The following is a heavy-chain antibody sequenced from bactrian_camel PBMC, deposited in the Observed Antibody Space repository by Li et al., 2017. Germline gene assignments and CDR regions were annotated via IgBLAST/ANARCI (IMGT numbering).Heavy chain of an antibody. Sequence: VQLVESGGGSVQAGGSLRLSCAASGTTVTTHCMAWFRQAPGKKREAVGYIDASGSTTYADSVKGRFTISRENVKNTVYLQMNSLKPEDTAMYYCAAETVNTYCTPWSDFNYWGQGTQVTVS. D-gene: IGHD1*01. V-gene: IGHV3S53*01. CDR1: GTTVTTHC. CDR3: AAETVNTYCTPWSDFNY. CDR2: IDASGST. J-gene: IGHJ4*01.